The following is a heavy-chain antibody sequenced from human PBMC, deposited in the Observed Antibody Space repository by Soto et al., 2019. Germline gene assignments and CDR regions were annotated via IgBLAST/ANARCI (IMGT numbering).Heavy chain of an antibody. CDR2: IIPIFGTA. Sequence: GASVKVSCKASGGTFSSYAISWVRQAPGQGLEWMGGIIPIFGTANYAQKFQGRVTITADKSTSTAYMELSSLRSEDTAVYYCAAGYDSSGPRRLDAFDIWGQGTMVTVS. V-gene: IGHV1-69*06. D-gene: IGHD3-22*01. CDR3: AAGYDSSGPRRLDAFDI. CDR1: GGTFSSYA. J-gene: IGHJ3*02.